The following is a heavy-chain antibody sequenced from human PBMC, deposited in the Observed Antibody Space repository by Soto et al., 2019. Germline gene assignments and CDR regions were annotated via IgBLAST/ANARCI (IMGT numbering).Heavy chain of an antibody. CDR2: VYWDYDR. J-gene: IGHJ4*02. Sequence: QITLKDTGPTLVTPTQTLTLTCTFSGFSLTTSGVSVGWIRQPPGKALEWLALVYWDYDRRYSPSLKNRLTLTQDTSKNQVVLTRANMHPVGTATYYCVHSSYYYGDAGYVQAPVFDFWGQGTLVTVSS. V-gene: IGHV2-5*02. CDR1: GFSLTTSGVS. CDR3: VHSSYYYGDAGYVQAPVFDF. D-gene: IGHD3-10*01.